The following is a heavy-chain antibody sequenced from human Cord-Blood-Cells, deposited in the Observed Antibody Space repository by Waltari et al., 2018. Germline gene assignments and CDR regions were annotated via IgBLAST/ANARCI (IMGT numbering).Heavy chain of an antibody. J-gene: IGHJ4*02. D-gene: IGHD3-22*01. Sequence: QVQLQESGPGLVKPSETLSLTCAVSGYSISSGYYWGWIRQPPGKGLEWLGSFYHSGRTYYHPSHKIRVTISVDTSKNQFSLKLSSVTAADTAVYYCARDTLSFDYYDSSGYYSWGQGTLVTVSS. CDR3: ARDTLSFDYYDSSGYYS. CDR2: FYHSGRT. V-gene: IGHV4-38-2*02. CDR1: GYSISSGYY.